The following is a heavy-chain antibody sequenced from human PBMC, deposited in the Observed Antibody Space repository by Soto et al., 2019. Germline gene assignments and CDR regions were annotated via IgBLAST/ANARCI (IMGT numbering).Heavy chain of an antibody. CDR1: GGTFSSYT. D-gene: IGHD4-17*01. V-gene: IGHV1-69*02. Sequence: QVQLVQSGAEVKKPGSSVKVSCKASGGTFSSYTISWVRQAPGQGLEWMGRIIPILGIANYAQKFQGRVTITADQSTSTAYMELSSLRSEDTTVYYCARSRYGDYSTYFGYWGQGPLVTVSS. CDR2: IIPILGIA. J-gene: IGHJ4*02. CDR3: ARSRYGDYSTYFGY.